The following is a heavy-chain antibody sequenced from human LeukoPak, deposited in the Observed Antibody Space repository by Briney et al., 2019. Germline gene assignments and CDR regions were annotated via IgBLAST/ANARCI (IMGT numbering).Heavy chain of an antibody. CDR2: IKQDGSEA. V-gene: IGHV3-7*04. CDR3: VRHGTDDYDSSGYLRP. J-gene: IGHJ5*02. D-gene: IGHD3-22*01. CDR1: GFTFTTYY. Sequence: GRSLRLSCAASGFTFTTYYMSWVRQAPGKGLEWVANIKQDGSEAYYVDSVKGRFTISRDNAKNSLYLQMSSLRAEDTAVYNCVRHGTDDYDSSGYLRPWGQGTLVTVSS.